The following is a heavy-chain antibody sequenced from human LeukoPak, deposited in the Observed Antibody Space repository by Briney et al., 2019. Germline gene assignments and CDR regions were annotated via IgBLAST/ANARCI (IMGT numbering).Heavy chain of an antibody. Sequence: KTSETLSLTCAVYGGSFSGYYWSWIRQPPGKGLEWIAYIYYSGSTSYNPSLKSRVTISVDTSKNQFSLKLNSVTAADTAMYYCARLFHPALSGNYPFDYWGQGTLVTVSS. V-gene: IGHV4-59*01. CDR3: ARLFHPALSGNYPFDY. J-gene: IGHJ4*02. CDR2: IYYSGST. D-gene: IGHD1-26*01. CDR1: GGSFSGYY.